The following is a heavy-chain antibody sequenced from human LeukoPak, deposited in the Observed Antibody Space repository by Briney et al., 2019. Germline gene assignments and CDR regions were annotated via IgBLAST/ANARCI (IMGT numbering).Heavy chain of an antibody. CDR3: ARLDFWSGYYTGTFDY. CDR1: GYSFTTYW. V-gene: IGHV5-51*01. J-gene: IGHJ4*02. CDR2: TYPGDSDA. D-gene: IGHD3-3*01. Sequence: GESLKISCKGSGYSFTTYWIGWVRQMPGKGLEWMGITYPGDSDARYSPSFQGQVTISADKSISTAYLQWSSLKASDTAMYYCARLDFWSGYYTGTFDYWGQGTLVTVSS.